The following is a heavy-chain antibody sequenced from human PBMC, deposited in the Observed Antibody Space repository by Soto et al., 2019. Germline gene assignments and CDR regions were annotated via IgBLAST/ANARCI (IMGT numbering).Heavy chain of an antibody. Sequence: QIPLVQSGTEVREPGASVKVSCQASGYTFTSYGIIWVRQAPGQGLELMGWISGYNNNKNYAQKYQARVTMTTDTSTRTAYMELRCLKSDDNAVYYCARVGAIAPAEGDYWGQGTLVTVSS. CDR1: GYTFTSYG. CDR2: ISGYNNNK. D-gene: IGHD6-13*01. V-gene: IGHV1-18*01. CDR3: ARVGAIAPAEGDY. J-gene: IGHJ4*02.